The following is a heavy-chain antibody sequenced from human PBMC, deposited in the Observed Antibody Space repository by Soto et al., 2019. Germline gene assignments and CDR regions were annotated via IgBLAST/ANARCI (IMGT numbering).Heavy chain of an antibody. J-gene: IGHJ3*02. CDR2: INPSGGST. D-gene: IGHD1-20*01. CDR3: ARDRAGITGRNDAFDI. V-gene: IGHV1-46*01. CDR1: GYTFTSYY. Sequence: GASVKVSCKASGYTFTSYYMHWVRQAPGQGREWMGIINPSGGSTSYAQKFQGRVTMTRGTSTSTVYMELSSLRSEDTALYYCARDRAGITGRNDAFDIWGQGTMVTVSS.